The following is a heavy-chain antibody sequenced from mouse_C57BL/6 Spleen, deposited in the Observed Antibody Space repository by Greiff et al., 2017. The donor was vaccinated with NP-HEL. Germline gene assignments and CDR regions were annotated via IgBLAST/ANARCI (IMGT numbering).Heavy chain of an antibody. CDR3: VRSLFITTEVGFAY. J-gene: IGHJ3*01. V-gene: IGHV10-3*01. CDR2: IRSKSSNYAT. D-gene: IGHD1-1*01. Sequence: VQLQQSGGGLVQPKGSLKLSCAASGFTFNTYAMHWVRQAPGQGLEWVARIRSKSSNYATYYADSVKDRFTISRDDSQSMLYLQMNNLKTEDTAMYYCVRSLFITTEVGFAYWGQGTLVTVSA. CDR1: GFTFNTYA.